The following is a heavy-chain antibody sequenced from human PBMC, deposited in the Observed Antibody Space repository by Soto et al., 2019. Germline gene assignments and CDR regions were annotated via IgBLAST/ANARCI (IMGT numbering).Heavy chain of an antibody. V-gene: IGHV3-64D*06. J-gene: IGHJ4*02. CDR2: MSSDGGRI. CDR1: GFTFSSLA. Sequence: GGSLRLSCSASGFTFSSLAMRWVRQSPGKGLEYVSHMSSDGGRIYYADSVKGRFTISRDNSKNMLYLQMSSLRPDASAVYYCVKSRGGANYGFFDWGQGTLVTVSS. CDR3: VKSRGGANYGFFD. D-gene: IGHD4-17*01.